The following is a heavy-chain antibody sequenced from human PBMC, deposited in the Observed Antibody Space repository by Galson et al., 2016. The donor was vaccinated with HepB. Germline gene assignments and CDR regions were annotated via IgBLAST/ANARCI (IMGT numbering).Heavy chain of an antibody. CDR2: MSDSGGST. CDR3: ARDFKLGAPDYMDV. V-gene: IGHV3-23*01. CDR1: GFTLSNSA. J-gene: IGHJ6*03. Sequence: SLRLSCAASGFTLSNSAMSWVRRAPGKGLEWVSAMSDSGGSTYYADSVKGRFTISRDNSKNTVDLQVHSLRSEDAAVYFCARDFKLGAPDYMDVWGKGTTVTVS. D-gene: IGHD1-26*01.